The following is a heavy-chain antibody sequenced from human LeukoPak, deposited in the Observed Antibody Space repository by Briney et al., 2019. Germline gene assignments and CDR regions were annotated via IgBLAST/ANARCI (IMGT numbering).Heavy chain of an antibody. J-gene: IGHJ6*03. CDR2: IYYSGCT. D-gene: IGHD6-13*01. Sequence: QSSETLSLTCTVSGGSISSGDYYWSWIRQPPGKGLEWIGYIYYSGCTYYNPSLKSRVTISVDTSKNLFSLKLSSVTAADTAAYYCARAAYSSSWLNYYYYMDVWGKGTTVTVSS. V-gene: IGHV4-30-4*08. CDR3: ARAAYSSSWLNYYYYMDV. CDR1: GGSISSGDYY.